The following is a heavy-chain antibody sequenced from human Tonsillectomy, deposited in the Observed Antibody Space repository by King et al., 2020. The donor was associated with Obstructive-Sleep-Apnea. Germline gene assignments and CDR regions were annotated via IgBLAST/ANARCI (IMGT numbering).Heavy chain of an antibody. V-gene: IGHV1-69*10. D-gene: IGHD4-23*01. CDR3: ASGPVVTNHVPFDY. J-gene: IGHJ4*02. CDR2: IIPILGIA. Sequence: FQLVQSGAEVKKPGSSVKVSCKASGGTFSSYAISWVRQAPGQGLEWMGGIIPILGIANYAQKFQGRVTMTADKSTSTAYMELSSLRSEDTAVYYCASGPVVTNHVPFDYWGQGTLVTVSS. CDR1: GGTFSSYA.